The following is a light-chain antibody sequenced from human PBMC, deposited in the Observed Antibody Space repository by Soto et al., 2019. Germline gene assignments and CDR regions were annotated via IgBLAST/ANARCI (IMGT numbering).Light chain of an antibody. V-gene: IGKV3-11*01. CDR3: QQRNTWPFT. J-gene: IGKJ4*01. CDR1: QRISSH. Sequence: EIVLRQSPVTLSLSTGERATLSCRASQRISSHLAWYQQKPGRAPRLLIYDASNRATGIPAKFSGSGSGTDFTLTISSLEPEDFAVYYCQQRNTWPFTFGEGTKVEIK. CDR2: DAS.